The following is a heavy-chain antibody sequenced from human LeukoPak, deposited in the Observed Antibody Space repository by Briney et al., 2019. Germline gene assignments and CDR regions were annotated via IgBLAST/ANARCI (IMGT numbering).Heavy chain of an antibody. CDR2: IDCDDHK. Sequence: SGPALLQPPQLRTLTRTFSGYSRRTSGMEGSWVREPPEKALEWLALIDCDDHKSYSTSLKTPLTISKDTSKNQVVLTMTNMHPVDTAPYYCARTRRGNGYAFDYWGQGTLVTVSS. CDR3: ARTRRGNGYAFDY. CDR1: GYSRRTSGME. D-gene: IGHD2-15*01. V-gene: IGHV2-70*20. J-gene: IGHJ4*02.